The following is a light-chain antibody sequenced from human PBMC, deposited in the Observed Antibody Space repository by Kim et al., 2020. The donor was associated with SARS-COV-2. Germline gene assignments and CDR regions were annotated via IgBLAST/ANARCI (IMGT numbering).Light chain of an antibody. CDR2: YDS. Sequence: APGKTARSTCGGNNIGSKSVHWYKQKPGQAPVLVIYYDSDRPSGIPERFAGSNSGNTATLTISRVEAGDEADYYCQVWDSSSDHVVFGGGTQLTVL. CDR3: QVWDSSSDHVV. V-gene: IGLV3-21*04. CDR1: NIGSKS. J-gene: IGLJ2*01.